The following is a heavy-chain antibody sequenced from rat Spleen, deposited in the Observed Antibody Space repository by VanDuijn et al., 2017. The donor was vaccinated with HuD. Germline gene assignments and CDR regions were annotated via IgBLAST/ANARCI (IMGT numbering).Heavy chain of an antibody. D-gene: IGHD1-11*01. CDR2: IWSNGGT. J-gene: IGHJ2*01. Sequence: QVQLKETAPGLVQPTQTLSLTCTVSGFSLTSDGVHWFRQPPGKGLEWMGVIWSNGGTDYNSAVQSRLSISRDTSKSQVFLKMNSLQTDDTGTYYCTRVGGYVFDYWGQGVMVTVSS. CDR1: GFSLTSDG. V-gene: IGHV2-1*01. CDR3: TRVGGYVFDY.